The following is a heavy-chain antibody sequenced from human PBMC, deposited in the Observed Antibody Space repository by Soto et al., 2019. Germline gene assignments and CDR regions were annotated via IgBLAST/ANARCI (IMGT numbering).Heavy chain of an antibody. Sequence: GASVKVSCKASGYTFTIYGIIWVRQAPGQGLEWMGWISAYNGNTNYAQKLQGRVTMTTDTSTSTAYMELRSLRSDDTAVYYCAISKGVVVVAAPFDYWGQGTLVTVSS. V-gene: IGHV1-18*01. J-gene: IGHJ4*02. CDR2: ISAYNGNT. D-gene: IGHD2-15*01. CDR3: AISKGVVVVAAPFDY. CDR1: GYTFTIYG.